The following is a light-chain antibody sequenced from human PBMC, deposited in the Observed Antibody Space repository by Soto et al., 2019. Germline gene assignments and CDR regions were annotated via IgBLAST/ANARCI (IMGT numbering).Light chain of an antibody. CDR1: QSVSSK. Sequence: ETLMTQSPATLSVSPGERATLSCRASQSVSSKLAWYQQKPGQAPRLLIYGASTRATGIQARFSGSGSGTDFTLTISRLEPEDFAVYYCKQYGSPPITFGQGTRLEIK. CDR2: GAS. CDR3: KQYGSPPIT. V-gene: IGKV3D-15*01. J-gene: IGKJ5*01.